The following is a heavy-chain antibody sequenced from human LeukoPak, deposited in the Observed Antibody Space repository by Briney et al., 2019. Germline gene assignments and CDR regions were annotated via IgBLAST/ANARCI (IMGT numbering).Heavy chain of an antibody. CDR2: IKQDVREK. Sequence: PGGSLRLSCAASGFTFSSYWTSWVRQAPGKGREWVANIKQDVREKYYVDSLKGRFTISRDNAKNSLYLQMNSRRAEDTVVYYCARDLDTAWGQGTLVTVSS. V-gene: IGHV3-7*01. CDR3: ARDLDTA. J-gene: IGHJ5*02. CDR1: GFTFSSYW. D-gene: IGHD5-18*01.